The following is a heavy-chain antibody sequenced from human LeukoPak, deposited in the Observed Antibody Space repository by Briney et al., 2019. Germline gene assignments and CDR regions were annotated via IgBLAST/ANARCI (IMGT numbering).Heavy chain of an antibody. V-gene: IGHV1-69*13. Sequence: SVKVSCKASGGTFSSYAISWVRQAPGQGLEWMGGIIPIFGTANYAQKFQGRVTITADESTSTAYMELSSLRSEDAAVYYCASSYCSSTSCYVPYNWFDPWGQGTLVTVSS. CDR1: GGTFSSYA. CDR3: ASSYCSSTSCYVPYNWFDP. CDR2: IIPIFGTA. J-gene: IGHJ5*02. D-gene: IGHD2-2*01.